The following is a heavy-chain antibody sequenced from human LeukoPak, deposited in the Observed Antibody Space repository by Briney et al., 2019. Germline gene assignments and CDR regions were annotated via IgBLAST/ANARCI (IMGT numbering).Heavy chain of an antibody. Sequence: SETLSLTCTVSGGSISSYYWSWIRQPPGKGLEWIGYIYYSGSSNYNPSLKSRVTISVDTSKNQFSLKLSSVTAADTAVYYCARDAPHTTLISPYDAFDIWGQGTMVTVSS. J-gene: IGHJ3*02. CDR1: GGSISSYY. D-gene: IGHD1-1*01. CDR3: ARDAPHTTLISPYDAFDI. V-gene: IGHV4-59*12. CDR2: IYYSGSS.